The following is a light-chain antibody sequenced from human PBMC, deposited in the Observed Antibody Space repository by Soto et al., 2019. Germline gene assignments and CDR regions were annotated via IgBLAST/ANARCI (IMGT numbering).Light chain of an antibody. J-gene: IGLJ1*01. CDR3: FSYKRNSLYV. V-gene: IGLV2-14*03. Sequence: QSALTQPASVSGSPGQSITISCTGTSNDVGGYNYVSWYQQQPGRAPKLMIHDVTYRPSGVSDRFSGSKSGNTASLTLSGLQAEDEADYYCFSYKRNSLYVFGTGTKLTVL. CDR2: DVT. CDR1: SNDVGGYNY.